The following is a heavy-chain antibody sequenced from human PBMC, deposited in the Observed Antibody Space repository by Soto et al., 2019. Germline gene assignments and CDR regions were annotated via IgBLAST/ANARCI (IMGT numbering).Heavy chain of an antibody. V-gene: IGHV3-21*01. J-gene: IGHJ5*01. CDR2: ISSSSSYI. Sequence: GGSLRLSCAASGFTFSSYSMNWVRQAPGKGLEWVSSISSSSSYIYYADSVKGRFTISRDNAKNSLYLQMNSLRAEDTAVYYCARHLISDFWSGYLQAPFDSWGQGTLVTVSS. CDR3: ARHLISDFWSGYLQAPFDS. D-gene: IGHD3-3*01. CDR1: GFTFSSYS.